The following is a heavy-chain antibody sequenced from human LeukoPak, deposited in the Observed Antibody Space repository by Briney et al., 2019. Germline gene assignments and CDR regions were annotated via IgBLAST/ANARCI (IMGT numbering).Heavy chain of an antibody. CDR3: ARGRGYCSGGSCYVLDYYYYGMDV. J-gene: IGHJ6*04. V-gene: IGHV3-30*04. D-gene: IGHD2-15*01. CDR1: GFTFSSYA. CDR2: ISYDGSNK. Sequence: GRSLRLSCAASGFTFSSYAMHWVRQAPGKGLEWVAVISYDGSNKYYADSVKGRFTISRDNSKNTLYLQMNSLRAEDTAVYYCARGRGYCSGGSCYVLDYYYYGMDVWGKGATVTVSS.